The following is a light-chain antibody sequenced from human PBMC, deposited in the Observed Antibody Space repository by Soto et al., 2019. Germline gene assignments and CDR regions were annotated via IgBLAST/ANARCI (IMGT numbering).Light chain of an antibody. J-gene: IGKJ4*01. Sequence: VQMTQSPSTLSASVGDRVTITCRASQRINNFLSWYQQKPGKAPKFLIYDVSTLESGVPSRFSGNGSGTEITLTISSLQPEDFAPYYCQQYDSYPLTFGGGNRVAIQ. CDR2: DVS. CDR1: QRINNF. CDR3: QQYDSYPLT. V-gene: IGKV1-5*01.